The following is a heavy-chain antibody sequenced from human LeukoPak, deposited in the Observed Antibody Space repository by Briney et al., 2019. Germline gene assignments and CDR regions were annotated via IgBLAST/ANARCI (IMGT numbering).Heavy chain of an antibody. J-gene: IGHJ4*02. Sequence: PGGSLRLSYAASGFSFNTYAMSWFRQAPGKGLEWVSTITTSGSSTYYADSVKGRFTISRDNSKNTLYLQMDSLRAGDTAVYYCARALGSSGWYPIDSWGQGTLLTVSS. V-gene: IGHV3-23*01. CDR2: ITTSGSST. CDR1: GFSFNTYA. D-gene: IGHD6-19*01. CDR3: ARALGSSGWYPIDS.